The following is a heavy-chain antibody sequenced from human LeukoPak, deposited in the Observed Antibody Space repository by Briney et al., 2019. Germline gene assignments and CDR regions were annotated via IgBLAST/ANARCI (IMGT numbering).Heavy chain of an antibody. CDR2: INHSGST. D-gene: IGHD3-3*01. V-gene: IGHV4-34*01. J-gene: IGHJ4*02. CDR3: AREVLEYYDLRDY. CDR1: GGSFSGYY. Sequence: SETLSLTCAVYGGSFSGYYWSWIRQPPGKGLEWIGEINHSGSTNYNPSLKSRVTISVDTSKNQFSLKLSSVTAADTAVYYCAREVLEYYDLRDYWGQGTLVTVSS.